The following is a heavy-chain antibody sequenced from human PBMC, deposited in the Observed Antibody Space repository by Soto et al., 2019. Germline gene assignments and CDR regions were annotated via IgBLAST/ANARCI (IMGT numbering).Heavy chain of an antibody. D-gene: IGHD5-12*01. J-gene: IGHJ4*02. CDR3: ASRAPPNIVATFDY. Sequence: SETLSLTCTVSGGSISSSSYYWGWIRQPPGKGLEWIGSIYYSGSTYYNPSLKSRVTISVDTSKNQFSLKLSSVTAADTAVYYCASRAPPNIVATFDYWGQGTLVTVSS. CDR1: GGSISSSSYY. CDR2: IYYSGST. V-gene: IGHV4-39*01.